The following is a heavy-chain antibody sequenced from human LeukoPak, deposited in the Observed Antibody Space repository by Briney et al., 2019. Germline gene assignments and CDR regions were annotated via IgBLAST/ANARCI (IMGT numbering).Heavy chain of an antibody. V-gene: IGHV3-21*01. J-gene: IGHJ4*02. D-gene: IGHD3-16*01. CDR1: GFTFSSYG. CDR3: ARDSGLGEYPFDY. CDR2: ITDGSRYI. Sequence: GGSLRLSCAASGFTFSSYGIHWVRQAPGKGLEWVSSITDGSRYIYYADSVKGRFTISRDSARNSLYLQMNSLRAEDTAVYYCARDSGLGEYPFDYWGQGTLVTVSS.